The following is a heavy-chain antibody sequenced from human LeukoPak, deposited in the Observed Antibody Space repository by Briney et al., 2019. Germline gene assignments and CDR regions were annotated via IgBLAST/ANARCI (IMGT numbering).Heavy chain of an antibody. Sequence: PSETLSLTCTVSGGSISSSSYYWGWIRQPPGKGLEWIGYIFYSGSTYYSPSLKSRVTISVDTSKNQFSLNLISVTAADTAVYYCARHRHYDYVWGSYRYDFDYWGQGTLVTVSS. D-gene: IGHD3-16*02. J-gene: IGHJ4*02. CDR1: GGSISSSSYY. V-gene: IGHV4-39*01. CDR2: IFYSGST. CDR3: ARHRHYDYVWGSYRYDFDY.